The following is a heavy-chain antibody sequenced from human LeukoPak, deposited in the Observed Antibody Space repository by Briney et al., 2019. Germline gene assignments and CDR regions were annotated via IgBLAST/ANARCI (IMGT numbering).Heavy chain of an antibody. CDR1: GYTFIDYY. CDR2: INPNTLGT. Sequence: GASVKVSCKTSGYTFIDYYMHWVRQAPGQGLERMAWINPNTLGTSYAQNFQGRVTMTWDTSLSTAYMDLSRLRSDDTAVYFCARARESGSYSLDSWGQGTLVTVSS. CDR3: ARARESGSYSLDS. V-gene: IGHV1-2*02. D-gene: IGHD1-26*01. J-gene: IGHJ4*02.